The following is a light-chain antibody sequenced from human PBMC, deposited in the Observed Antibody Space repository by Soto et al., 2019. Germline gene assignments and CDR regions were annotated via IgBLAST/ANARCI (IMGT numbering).Light chain of an antibody. V-gene: IGKV1-5*01. Sequence: DIQMTQSPSTLSASVGDRVTITFRASQSISSWLAWYQQKPGKAPKLLIYDASSLESGVPSRFSGSGSGTEFTLTISSPQPDDFATYYCQQHNSYSLTFGGGTKVDI. CDR1: QSISSW. CDR2: DAS. J-gene: IGKJ4*01. CDR3: QQHNSYSLT.